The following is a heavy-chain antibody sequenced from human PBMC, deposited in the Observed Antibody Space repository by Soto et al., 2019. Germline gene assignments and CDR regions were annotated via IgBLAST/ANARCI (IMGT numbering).Heavy chain of an antibody. CDR1: GYSFTSYW. V-gene: IGHV5-51*01. CDR2: IYPGDSDT. J-gene: IGHJ6*02. CDR3: ARPQNDYGDYKYGMDV. Sequence: PGESLKISCKGSGYSFTSYWIGWVRQMPGKGLEWMGIIYPGDSDTRYSPSFQGQVTISADKSISTAYLQWSSLKASDTAMYYCARPQNDYGDYKYGMDVWGQGTTVTVSS. D-gene: IGHD4-17*01.